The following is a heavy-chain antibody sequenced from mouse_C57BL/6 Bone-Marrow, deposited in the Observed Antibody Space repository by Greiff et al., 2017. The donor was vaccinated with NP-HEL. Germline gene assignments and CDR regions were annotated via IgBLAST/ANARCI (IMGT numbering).Heavy chain of an antibody. CDR3: AREDFPHYAMDD. V-gene: IGHV1-18*01. J-gene: IGHJ4*01. CDR2: INPNNGGT. CDR1: GYTFTDYN. Sequence: VQLQQSGPELVKPGASVKIPCKASGYTFTDYNMDWVKQSPGKSLEWIGDINPNNGGTIYNQKFKGKATLTVDKSSSTAYMELRSLTSEDTAVYYCAREDFPHYAMDDWGQGTSVTVAS.